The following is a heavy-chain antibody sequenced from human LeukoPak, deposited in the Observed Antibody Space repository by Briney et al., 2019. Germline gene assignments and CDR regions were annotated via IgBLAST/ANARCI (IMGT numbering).Heavy chain of an antibody. V-gene: IGHV4-30-4*01. CDR1: GGSISSGDYY. Sequence: SSQTLSLTCTVSGGSISSGDYYWSWIRQPPGKGLEYIGYIYYSGSTYYNPSLKSRITISVDTPKNQFSLKLSSVTAADTAVYYCARGTWSSSIDYWGQGTLVTVSS. CDR3: ARGTWSSSIDY. J-gene: IGHJ4*02. CDR2: IYYSGST. D-gene: IGHD6-6*01.